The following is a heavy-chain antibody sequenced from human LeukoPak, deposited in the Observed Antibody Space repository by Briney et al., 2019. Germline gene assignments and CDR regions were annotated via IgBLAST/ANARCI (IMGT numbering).Heavy chain of an antibody. CDR2: ISAYNGNT. CDR3: ARDRVYCSGGSCYWFDH. Sequence: GASVKVSCKASGYTFTSYGISWVRQAPGQGLEWMGWISAYNGNTNYAQKLQGRVTMTTDTSTSTAYMELRSLRSDDTAVYYCARDRVYCSGGSCYWFDHWGQGTLVTVSS. V-gene: IGHV1-18*01. J-gene: IGHJ5*02. D-gene: IGHD2-15*01. CDR1: GYTFTSYG.